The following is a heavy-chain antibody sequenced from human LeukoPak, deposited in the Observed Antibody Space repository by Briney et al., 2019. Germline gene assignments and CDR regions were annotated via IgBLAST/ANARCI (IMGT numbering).Heavy chain of an antibody. Sequence: SVKVSCKASGGTFSSYAISWVRQAPGQGLEWMGGIIPIFGTANYAQKFQGRVTITADKSTSTAYMELRSLRSEDTAVYYCAKRDNVYYYYGMDVWGKGTTVTVSS. D-gene: IGHD1-14*01. V-gene: IGHV1-69*06. CDR3: AKRDNVYYYYGMDV. J-gene: IGHJ6*04. CDR1: GGTFSSYA. CDR2: IIPIFGTA.